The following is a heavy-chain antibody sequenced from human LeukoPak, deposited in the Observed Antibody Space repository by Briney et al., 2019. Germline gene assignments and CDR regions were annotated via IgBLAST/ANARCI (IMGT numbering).Heavy chain of an antibody. V-gene: IGHV3-48*03. J-gene: IGHJ4*02. Sequence: GGSLRLSCAASGFTFSTYEMNWVRQAPGKGLEWVSYISSSGTTIYYADSVKGRFTISSDNAKNSLYLQMNSLRAEDTAVYYCAREKGAAAGYFDYWGQGTLVTVSS. CDR1: GFTFSTYE. CDR2: ISSSGTTI. D-gene: IGHD6-13*01. CDR3: AREKGAAAGYFDY.